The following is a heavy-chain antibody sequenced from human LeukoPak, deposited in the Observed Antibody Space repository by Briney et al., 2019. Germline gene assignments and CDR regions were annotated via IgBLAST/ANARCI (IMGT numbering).Heavy chain of an antibody. D-gene: IGHD3-22*01. J-gene: IGHJ2*01. CDR1: GGSISSGSYY. V-gene: IGHV4-61*02. CDR2: IYTSGST. Sequence: SETLPLTCTVSGGSISSGSYYWSWIRQPAGKGLEWIGRIYTSGSTNYNPSLKSRVTISVDTSKNQFSLKLSSVTAADTAVYYCARITMVVVKNHYWYFDLWGRGTLVTVSS. CDR3: ARITMVVVKNHYWYFDL.